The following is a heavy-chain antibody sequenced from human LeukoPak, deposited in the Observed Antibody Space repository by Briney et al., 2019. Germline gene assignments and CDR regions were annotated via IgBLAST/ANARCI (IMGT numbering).Heavy chain of an antibody. V-gene: IGHV3-30*18. CDR2: ISYDGSNK. CDR1: GFTFSSYG. CDR3: AKDFLTYFDY. D-gene: IGHD1-20*01. J-gene: IGHJ4*02. Sequence: PGGSLRLSCAASGFTFSSYGMHWVRQAPGKGLEWVAVISYDGSNKYYADSVKGRFTISRDNSKNTLYLQMNSLRAEDTAVYYCAKDFLTYFDYWGQGTLVTVSS.